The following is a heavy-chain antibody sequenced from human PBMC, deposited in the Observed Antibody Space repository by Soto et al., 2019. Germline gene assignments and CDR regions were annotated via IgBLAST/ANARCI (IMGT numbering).Heavy chain of an antibody. CDR1: GGSFSGYY. J-gene: IGHJ3*02. Sequence: QVQLQQWGAGLLKPSETLSLTCAVYGGSFSGYYWSWIRQPPGKGLEWIGEINHSGSTNYNPSLKSRVTIPVDTSKNQFSLNLSSVTAADTAVYYCATDYGDYGAFDIWGQGTMVTVSS. CDR2: INHSGST. CDR3: ATDYGDYGAFDI. V-gene: IGHV4-34*01. D-gene: IGHD4-17*01.